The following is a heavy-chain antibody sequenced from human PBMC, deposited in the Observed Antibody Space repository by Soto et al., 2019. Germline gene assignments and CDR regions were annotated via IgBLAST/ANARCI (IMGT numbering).Heavy chain of an antibody. Sequence: SETLSLTSTVSGGSISSYYWSWIRQPPGKGLEWIGYIYYSGSTNYNPSLKSRVTISVDTSKNQFSLKLSSVTAADTAVYYCARHSYYDFWSGHNYFDYWGQGTLVTVSS. D-gene: IGHD3-3*01. V-gene: IGHV4-59*08. CDR1: GGSISSYY. CDR2: IYYSGST. J-gene: IGHJ4*02. CDR3: ARHSYYDFWSGHNYFDY.